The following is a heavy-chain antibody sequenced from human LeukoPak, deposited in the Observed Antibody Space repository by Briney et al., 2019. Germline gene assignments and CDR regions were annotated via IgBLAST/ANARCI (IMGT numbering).Heavy chain of an antibody. J-gene: IGHJ6*02. CDR2: IIPILGIA. CDR3: AREAPTTVVTRGSYYYYDMDV. V-gene: IGHV1-69*04. D-gene: IGHD4-23*01. CDR1: GGTFSSYA. Sequence: SVKVSCKASGGTFSSYAISWVRQAPGQGLEWMGRIIPILGIANYAQKFLGRVTITADKSSSTAYMELSSLRSEDTAVYYCAREAPTTVVTRGSYYYYDMDVWGQGTTVTVSS.